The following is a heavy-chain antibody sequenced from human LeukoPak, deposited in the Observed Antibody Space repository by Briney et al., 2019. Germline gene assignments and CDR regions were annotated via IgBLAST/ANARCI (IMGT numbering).Heavy chain of an antibody. CDR2: IKSKRDGETT. CDR3: TSLVGSPTY. CDR1: GLNYQYAW. Sequence: KPGGSLRLSCAGSGLNYQYAWMTWVRQAPGKGLEGVGRIKSKRDGETTDYAALVRSRFSISRDDSKNTVYLQMNSLRTEDTAVYYCTSLVGSPTYWGQGTLVAVSS. J-gene: IGHJ4*02. D-gene: IGHD4-23*01. V-gene: IGHV3-15*01.